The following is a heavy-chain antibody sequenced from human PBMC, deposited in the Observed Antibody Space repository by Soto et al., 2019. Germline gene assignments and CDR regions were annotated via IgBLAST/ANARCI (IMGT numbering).Heavy chain of an antibody. Sequence: SETLSLTCTVSGGTISSYYWSWIRQPPGKGLEWIGYIYYSGRTNYNPSLKSRVTISVDTSKNQFSLKLSSVTAADTAVYYCERYRPLGGHRSGWYTRYYYGMDVWGQATTVTLSS. CDR1: GGTISSYY. D-gene: IGHD6-13*01. CDR3: ERYRPLGGHRSGWYTRYYYGMDV. V-gene: IGHV4-59*01. J-gene: IGHJ6*02. CDR2: IYYSGRT.